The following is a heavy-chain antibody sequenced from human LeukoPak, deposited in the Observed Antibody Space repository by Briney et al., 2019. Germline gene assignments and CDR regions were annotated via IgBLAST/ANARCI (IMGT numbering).Heavy chain of an antibody. CDR3: ATSPIQLWLPFDY. J-gene: IGHJ4*02. CDR2: IYYSGST. CDR1: GGSISSYY. D-gene: IGHD5-18*01. Sequence: SETLSLTCTVSGGSISSYYWSWIRQPLGKGLEWIGYIYYSGSTNYNPSLKSRVTISVDTSKNQFSLKLSSVTAADTAVYYCATSPIQLWLPFDYWGQGTLVTVSS. V-gene: IGHV4-59*01.